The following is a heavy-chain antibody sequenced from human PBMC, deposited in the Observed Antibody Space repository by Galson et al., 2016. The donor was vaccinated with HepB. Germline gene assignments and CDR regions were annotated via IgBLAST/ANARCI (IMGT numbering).Heavy chain of an antibody. D-gene: IGHD3-16*01. CDR2: IIPIFDTA. CDR3: ASLWGYGGLGY. Sequence: SVKVSCKASGGPLTNYAINWVRQAPGHGLEWMGGIIPIFDTANYEQKFQGRVTITADESTSTVYLELSGLRSEDTAVYYCASLWGYGGLGYWGQGTLVTVSP. J-gene: IGHJ4*02. CDR1: GGPLTNYA. V-gene: IGHV1-69*13.